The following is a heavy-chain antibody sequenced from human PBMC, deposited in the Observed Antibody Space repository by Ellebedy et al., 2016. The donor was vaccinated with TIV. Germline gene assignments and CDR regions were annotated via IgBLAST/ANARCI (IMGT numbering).Heavy chain of an antibody. D-gene: IGHD3-10*01. CDR2: VSAYSGNT. J-gene: IGHJ6*02. CDR3: ARYSGSGTYYRKGMDV. Sequence: AASVKVSCKSSGYTFIDYGISWVRQAPGQGLDWMGWVSAYSGNTNYADNLQGRVTMTTDTSTDTAYMELRSLRSDDTAVYYCARYSGSGTYYRKGMDVWGQGTTVTVSS. CDR1: GYTFIDYG. V-gene: IGHV1-18*01.